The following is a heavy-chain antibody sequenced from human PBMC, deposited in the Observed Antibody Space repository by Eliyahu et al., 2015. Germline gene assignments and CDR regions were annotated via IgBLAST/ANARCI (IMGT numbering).Heavy chain of an antibody. CDR3: AKDRKAVAGYFDY. D-gene: IGHD6-19*01. CDR2: ITGSGGRT. V-gene: IGHV3-23*04. CDR1: GFTLSSYG. J-gene: IGHJ4*02. Sequence: EVQLVESGGALVQPGGSLRLSCAAXGFTLSSYGMSWVRQAPGKGLEWVSGITGSGGRTYYTDSVKGRFTISRDNSKNMVYLQMNSLRVEDTAVYYCAKDRKAVAGYFDYWGQGTLVTVSS.